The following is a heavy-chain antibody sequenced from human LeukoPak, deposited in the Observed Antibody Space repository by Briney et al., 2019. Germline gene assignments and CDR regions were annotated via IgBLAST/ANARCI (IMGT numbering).Heavy chain of an antibody. CDR1: GGSISSYY. CDR3: AKDLGRSLTEIDY. CDR2: IYYSGST. V-gene: IGHV4-59*01. J-gene: IGHJ4*02. D-gene: IGHD1-26*01. Sequence: SETLSLTCTVSGGSISSYYWSWIRQSPGKGLEWIGYIYYSGSTNFNPSLKSRVTISVDTSKNQFSLKLSSVTAADTAVYYCAKDLGRSLTEIDYWGQGTLVTVSS.